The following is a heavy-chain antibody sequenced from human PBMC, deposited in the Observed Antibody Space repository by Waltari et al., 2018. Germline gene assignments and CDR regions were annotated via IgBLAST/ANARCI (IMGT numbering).Heavy chain of an antibody. V-gene: IGHV4-59*01. CDR3: ARGYDSSGYYGYFDY. CDR1: GGSISSYY. Sequence: QVQLQESGPGLVKPSETLSLTCTVSGGSISSYYWSWIRQPPGKGLEWIGYIYYSGSTNYNPSRKSRVTISVDTSKNQFSLKLSSVTAADTAVYYCARGYDSSGYYGYFDYWGQGTLVTVSS. CDR2: IYYSGST. J-gene: IGHJ4*02. D-gene: IGHD3-22*01.